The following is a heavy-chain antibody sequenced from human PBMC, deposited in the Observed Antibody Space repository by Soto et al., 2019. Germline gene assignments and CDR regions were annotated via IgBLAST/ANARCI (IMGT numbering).Heavy chain of an antibody. J-gene: IGHJ6*02. D-gene: IGHD4-17*01. Sequence: QITLKESGPTLVEPTQTLTLTFTFSGFSLITTGSGVAWIRQPPGKTLQWLALIYWEDDKRYSPSLKSRLTINKDTSKNQRVLTMTNMDPVDTVTYFCVHLMTAVNTFGMAAWGRGTAVTVSS. CDR2: IYWEDDK. V-gene: IGHV2-5*02. CDR1: GFSLITTGSG. CDR3: VHLMTAVNTFGMAA.